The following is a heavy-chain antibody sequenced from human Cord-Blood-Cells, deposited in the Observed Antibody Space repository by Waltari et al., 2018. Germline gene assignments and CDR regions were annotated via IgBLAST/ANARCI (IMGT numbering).Heavy chain of an antibody. V-gene: IGHV1-2*04. CDR1: GYTFTGYY. Sequence: QVQLVQSGAEVKKPGASVKVSCKASGYTFTGYYMHWVRQAPGQGLEWKGWINPNSGGTNYAQKVQGWVTMTRDTSISTAYMELSRLRSDDTAVYYCARGRDAFDIWGQGTMVTVSS. J-gene: IGHJ3*02. CDR2: INPNSGGT. CDR3: ARGRDAFDI.